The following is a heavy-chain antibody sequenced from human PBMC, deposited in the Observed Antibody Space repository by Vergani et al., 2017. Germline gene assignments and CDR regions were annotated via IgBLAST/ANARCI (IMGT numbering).Heavy chain of an antibody. CDR2: ISSSGSTI. CDR1: GFTFSDYY. CDR3: ARVSVAIVVVTPYYYMDV. J-gene: IGHJ6*03. D-gene: IGHD3-22*01. V-gene: IGHV3-11*01. Sequence: QVQLVESGGGLVKPGGSLRLSCAASGFTFSDYYMSWIRQAPGQGLEWVSYISSSGSTIYYADSVKGRFTISRDNAKNSLYLQMNSLRAEDTAVYYCARVSVAIVVVTPYYYMDVWGKGTTVTVSS.